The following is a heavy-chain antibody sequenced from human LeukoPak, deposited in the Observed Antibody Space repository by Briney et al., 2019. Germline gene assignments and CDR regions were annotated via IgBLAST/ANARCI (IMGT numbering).Heavy chain of an antibody. D-gene: IGHD4-11*01. V-gene: IGHV4-4*02. J-gene: IGHJ1*01. CDR2: IYHSGSA. Sequence: PSETLSLTCAVSGGSISSSNWWSWVRQPPGKGLEWIGEIYHSGSANYTPSLKGRVSISVDKSNNQSSLELNFVTAADTAVYYCAKGGSDYTGYFQHWGQGTLVTVSS. CDR3: AKGGSDYTGYFQH. CDR1: GGSISSSNW.